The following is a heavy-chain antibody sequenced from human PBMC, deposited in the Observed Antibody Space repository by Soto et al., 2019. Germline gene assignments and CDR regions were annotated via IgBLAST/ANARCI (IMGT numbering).Heavy chain of an antibody. J-gene: IGHJ4*02. CDR3: AKRRGAGGHFDY. D-gene: IGHD2-15*01. V-gene: IGHV3-23*01. CDR1: GFTFSSYA. CDR2: VSIGGST. Sequence: DVQLLESGGGLVQPEGSLRLSCAASGFTFSSYAMGWVRQGPGKGLEWVAVVSIGGSTHYADSVRGRFTISRDNSKNTLSLQRYSLTAEDTAVYFCAKRRGAGGHFDYGGQGALVTVSS.